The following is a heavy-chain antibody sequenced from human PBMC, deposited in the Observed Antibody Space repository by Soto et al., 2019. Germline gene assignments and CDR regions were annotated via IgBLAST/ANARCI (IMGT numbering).Heavy chain of an antibody. CDR1: GFTFSSYG. Sequence: PGGSLRLSCAASGFTFSSYGMHWVRQAPGKGLEWVAVIWYDGSNKYYADSVKGRFTTSRDNSKNTLYLQMNSLRAEDTAVYYCASLYGDYGQFDYWGQGTLVTVSS. CDR2: IWYDGSNK. V-gene: IGHV3-33*01. D-gene: IGHD4-17*01. CDR3: ASLYGDYGQFDY. J-gene: IGHJ4*02.